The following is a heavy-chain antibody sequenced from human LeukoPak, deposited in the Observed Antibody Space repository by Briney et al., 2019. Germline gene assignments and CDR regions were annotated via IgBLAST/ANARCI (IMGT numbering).Heavy chain of an antibody. D-gene: IGHD6-13*01. Sequence: ASVEVSFKVSGYTLTELSMHWVRQAPGKGLEWMGGFDPEDGETIYAQKFQGRVTMTEDTSTDTAYMELSSLRSEDTAVYYCATDPYSSSWHPFRRWGQGTLVTVSS. V-gene: IGHV1-24*01. J-gene: IGHJ4*02. CDR2: FDPEDGET. CDR1: GYTLTELS. CDR3: ATDPYSSSWHPFRR.